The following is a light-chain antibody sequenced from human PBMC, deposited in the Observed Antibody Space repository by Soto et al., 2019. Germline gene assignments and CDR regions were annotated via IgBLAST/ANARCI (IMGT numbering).Light chain of an antibody. CDR1: RSDVGGYNY. J-gene: IGLJ2*01. CDR2: EVA. Sequence: QSVLTQPPSASGSPGQSVTISCTGTRSDVGGYNYVSWYQQHPGKAPKLIIYEVAKRPSGVPDRFSGSKSGNTASLTVSGLQAEDEGDYYCTSFAGNNNVVFGGGTKRTVL. V-gene: IGLV2-8*01. CDR3: TSFAGNNNVV.